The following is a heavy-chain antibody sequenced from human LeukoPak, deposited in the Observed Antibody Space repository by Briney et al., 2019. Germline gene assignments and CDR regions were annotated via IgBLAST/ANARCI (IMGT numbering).Heavy chain of an antibody. CDR1: GFTFSNAW. CDR2: IKSKTDSGTT. D-gene: IGHD3-10*01. CDR3: ARDRYGSGPNPLRH. Sequence: PGGSLRLSCAASGFTFSNAWMSWVRQAPGKGLEWVGRIKSKTDSGTTDYAAPVKGRFTISRDDSKNTLYLQMNSLRAEDTAVYYCARDRYGSGPNPLRHWGQGTLVTVSS. V-gene: IGHV3-15*01. J-gene: IGHJ1*01.